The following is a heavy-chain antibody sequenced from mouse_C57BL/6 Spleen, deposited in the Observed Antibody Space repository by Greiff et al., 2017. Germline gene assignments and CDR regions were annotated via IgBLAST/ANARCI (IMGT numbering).Heavy chain of an antibody. J-gene: IGHJ2*01. D-gene: IGHD4-1*01. CDR2: ISSGSSTI. V-gene: IGHV5-17*01. CDR3: ARGTGFEGGYYFDY. CDR1: GFTFSDYG. Sequence: EVKVVESGGGLVKPGGSLKLSCAASGFTFSDYGMHWVRQAPEKGLGWVAYISSGSSTIYYADTVKGRFTISRDNAKNTLFLQMTSLRSDDTAMYYCARGTGFEGGYYFDYWGQGTTLTVSS.